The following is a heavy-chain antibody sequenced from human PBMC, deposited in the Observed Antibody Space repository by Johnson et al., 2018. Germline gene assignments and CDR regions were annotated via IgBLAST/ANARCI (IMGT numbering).Heavy chain of an antibody. CDR3: SIARGGAGYYNNGMDG. CDR2: ISWNSGSI. J-gene: IGHJ6*02. Sequence: VQLVESGGGLVQPGRSLRLSCAASGFTFDDYAMHWVRQAPGKGLEWVSGISWNSGSIGYVDSVKGRFTISRDNAKNSLYLQMNGLRVEDTALYYCSIARGGAGYYNNGMDGWGQGTTVTVSS. CDR1: GFTFDDYA. V-gene: IGHV3-9*01. D-gene: IGHD6-19*01.